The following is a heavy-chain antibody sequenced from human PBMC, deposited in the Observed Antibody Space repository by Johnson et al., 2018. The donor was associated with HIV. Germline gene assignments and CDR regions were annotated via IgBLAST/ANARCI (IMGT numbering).Heavy chain of an antibody. CDR3: AREDPYYYDSSGPDALDI. Sequence: MQLVESGGGVVQPGGSLRLSCAASGFTFSSYGMHWVRQAPGKGLEWVAIIAYDGSEKYYVDSVKGRFTISRDNAKNSLYLQMNSLRAEDTAVYYCAREDPYYYDSSGPDALDIWGQGTMVTVSS. CDR2: IAYDGSEK. CDR1: GFTFSSYG. D-gene: IGHD3-22*01. J-gene: IGHJ3*02. V-gene: IGHV3-33*05.